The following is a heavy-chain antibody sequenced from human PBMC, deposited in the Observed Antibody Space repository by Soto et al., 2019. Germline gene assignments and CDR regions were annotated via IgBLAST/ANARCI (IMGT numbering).Heavy chain of an antibody. CDR2: IYYSGST. CDR1: GGSISSGGYY. CDR3: ARGDYGDYDGYFDY. J-gene: IGHJ4*02. D-gene: IGHD4-17*01. V-gene: IGHV4-31*03. Sequence: QVQLQESGPGLVKPSQTLSLTCTVSGGSISSGGYYWRWIRQHPGKGLEWIGYIYYSGSTYYNPSLKSRVTISVDTSKIQFSLKLSSVSAADTAVYYCARGDYGDYDGYFDYWGQGTLVTVSS.